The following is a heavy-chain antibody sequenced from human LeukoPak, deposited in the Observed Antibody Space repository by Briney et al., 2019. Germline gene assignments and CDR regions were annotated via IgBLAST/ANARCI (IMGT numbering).Heavy chain of an antibody. Sequence: SETLSLTCAVYGGSFSGYYWSWIRQPPGKGLEWIGEINHSGSTNYNPSLKSRVTISVDTSKNQFSLKLSSVTAADTAVYYCARYSILTMGGYDYWGQGTLVTVSS. CDR1: GGSFSGYY. CDR3: ARYSILTMGGYDY. CDR2: INHSGST. V-gene: IGHV4-34*01. D-gene: IGHD3-3*02. J-gene: IGHJ4*02.